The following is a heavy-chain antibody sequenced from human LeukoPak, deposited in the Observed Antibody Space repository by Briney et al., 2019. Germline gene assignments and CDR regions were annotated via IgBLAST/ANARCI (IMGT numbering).Heavy chain of an antibody. J-gene: IGHJ6*02. CDR2: ISYDGSNK. V-gene: IGHV3-30-3*01. CDR3: ARVGIVVLSGYGMDV. Sequence: PGGSLRLSCAASGFTFSSYAMHWVRQAPGKGLEWVAVISYDGSNKYYADSVKGRFTISRDNSKNTLYLQMNSLRAEDTAVYYCARVGIVVLSGYGMDVLGQGTTVTVSS. D-gene: IGHD2-2*01. CDR1: GFTFSSYA.